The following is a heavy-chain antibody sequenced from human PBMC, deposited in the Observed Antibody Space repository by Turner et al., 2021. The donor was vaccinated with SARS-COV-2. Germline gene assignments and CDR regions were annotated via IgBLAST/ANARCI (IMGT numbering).Heavy chain of an antibody. V-gene: IGHV4-39*01. J-gene: IGHJ4*02. D-gene: IGHD3-22*01. CDR1: GGSISSRSYF. CDR3: ARNSPKWYYYDSSGYYDY. CDR2: IYYSGST. Sequence: QLQLQESGPGLVKPSETLSLTCTVSGGSISSRSYFWGWIRQPPGKGLEWIGRIYYSGSTYHNPSLKSRVTISVDTSKNQFSLKLSSVTAADTAVYYCARNSPKWYYYDSSGYYDYWGQGTLVTVSS.